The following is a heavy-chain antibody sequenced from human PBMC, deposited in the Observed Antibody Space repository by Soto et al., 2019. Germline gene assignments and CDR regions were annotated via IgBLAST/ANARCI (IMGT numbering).Heavy chain of an antibody. CDR3: ARGGYSYGGSPQSVNWFDP. CDR1: GGSISSYY. CDR2: IYYSGST. D-gene: IGHD5-18*01. V-gene: IGHV4-59*01. J-gene: IGHJ5*02. Sequence: SETLSLTCTVSGGSISSYYWSWIRQPPGKGLEWIGYIYYSGSTNYNPSLKSRVTISVDTSKNQFSLKLSSVTAADTAVCYCARGGYSYGGSPQSVNWFDPWGQGTLVTVSS.